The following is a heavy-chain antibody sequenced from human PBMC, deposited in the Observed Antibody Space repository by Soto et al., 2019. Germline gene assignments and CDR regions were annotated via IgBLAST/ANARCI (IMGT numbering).Heavy chain of an antibody. J-gene: IGHJ6*02. D-gene: IGHD3-22*01. CDR3: ASLYYYDSSGYFGGQYYYGMDV. Sequence: EVQLVESGGGLVKPGGSLRLSCAASGFTFSSYSMNWVRQAPGKGLEWVSSISSSSGYIYYADSVRGRFTISRDNAQTSLFLHMNSVRAEDTAVYYGASLYYYDSSGYFGGQYYYGMDVWGQGTTVTVSS. V-gene: IGHV3-21*01. CDR1: GFTFSSYS. CDR2: ISSSSGYI.